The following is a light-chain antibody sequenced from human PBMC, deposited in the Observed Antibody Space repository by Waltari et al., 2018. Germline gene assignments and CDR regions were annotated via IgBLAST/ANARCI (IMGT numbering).Light chain of an antibody. J-gene: IGLJ3*02. CDR1: SSNIGSNT. CDR3: AAWDDSLNGPV. V-gene: IGLV1-44*01. CDR2: SNN. Sequence: QSVLTQPPSASGTPGQRGTISCSGSSSNIGSNTVNWYHQPPGTAPKLLIYSNNQLPSGVPARCSGSKSGTSASLAISGLQSEDEADYYCAAWDDSLNGPVFGGGTKLTVL.